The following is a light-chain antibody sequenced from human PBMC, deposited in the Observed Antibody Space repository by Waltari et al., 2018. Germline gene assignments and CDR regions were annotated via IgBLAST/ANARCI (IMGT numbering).Light chain of an antibody. V-gene: IGKV3-15*01. CDR2: DAF. Sequence: IEMTQSPATLSVSPGERATLSCRASQNVGTKLAWYQQKPGLAPRLLIYDAFTRATSIPARFSGSGSGTEFTLTISSLQSEDLALYHCLQYHYWPPWTFGQGTKVEVK. J-gene: IGKJ1*01. CDR3: LQYHYWPPWT. CDR1: QNVGTK.